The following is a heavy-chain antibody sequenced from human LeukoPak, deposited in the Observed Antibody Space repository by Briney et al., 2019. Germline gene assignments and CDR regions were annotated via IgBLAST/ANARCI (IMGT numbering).Heavy chain of an antibody. CDR1: GFTFASSA. CDR3: AAFDAGDCGGDCPYFSFP. V-gene: IGHV1-58*01. CDR2: IVVGSANT. J-gene: IGHJ5*02. D-gene: IGHD2-21*02. Sequence: SVKVSCKASGFTFASSAVQWVRQARGQRLELIGWIVVGSANTNYAQKFQERVTITRDMSTGTAYMELSSLRSEDTAVYYCAAFDAGDCGGDCPYFSFPWGQGTLVTVSS.